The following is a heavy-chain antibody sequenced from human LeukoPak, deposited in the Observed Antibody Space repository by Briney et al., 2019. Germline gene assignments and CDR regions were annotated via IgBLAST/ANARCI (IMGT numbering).Heavy chain of an antibody. Sequence: SETLSLTCGVCGGSLFGYRWTWLRQPPGKGLEWLGEISHSGSTSYNPSLKRRVSMSVGTSDNQFSLNLNSVTAADTAMYYCARGRDFDLWGRGTLVTVSS. CDR3: ARGRDFDL. V-gene: IGHV4-34*01. J-gene: IGHJ2*01. CDR1: GGSLFGYR. CDR2: ISHSGST.